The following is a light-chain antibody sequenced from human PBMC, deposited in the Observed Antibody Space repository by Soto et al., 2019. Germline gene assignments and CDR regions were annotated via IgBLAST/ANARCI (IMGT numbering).Light chain of an antibody. J-gene: IGKJ5*01. Sequence: DIQMTQSPSSLSVSVAARVTITCQASHDITNYLNWYQQKPGKAPKLLIYDVSKLETGVPSRFSGSGSGTDFTFTISSLQPEDIATYFCQQYDDLPITFGQGTRLEIK. CDR3: QQYDDLPIT. V-gene: IGKV1-33*01. CDR2: DVS. CDR1: HDITNY.